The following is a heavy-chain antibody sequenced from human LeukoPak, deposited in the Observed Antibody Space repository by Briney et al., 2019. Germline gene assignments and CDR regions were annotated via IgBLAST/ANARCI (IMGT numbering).Heavy chain of an antibody. Sequence: PGRSLRLSCAASGFTFSNAWMSWVRQAPGKGLEWVGRIKSKTDGGTTDYAAPVKGRFTISRDDSKNTLYLQMNSLKTEDTAVYYCTTVRIGYGYYFDYWGQGTLVTVSS. CDR2: IKSKTDGGTT. CDR3: TTVRIGYGYYFDY. J-gene: IGHJ4*02. D-gene: IGHD5-18*01. V-gene: IGHV3-15*01. CDR1: GFTFSNAW.